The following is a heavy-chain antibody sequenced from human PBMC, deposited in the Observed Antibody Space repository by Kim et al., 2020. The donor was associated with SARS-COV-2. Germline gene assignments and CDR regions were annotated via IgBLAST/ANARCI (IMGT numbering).Heavy chain of an antibody. V-gene: IGHV4-39*01. CDR3: ARETSTSAIDY. D-gene: IGHD6-25*01. J-gene: IGHJ4*02. Sequence: TDHTPSFKSRVSISVDPSNNQFRLQLTSVTAADTAVYYCARETSTSAIDYWGQGTLVSVSS. CDR2: T.